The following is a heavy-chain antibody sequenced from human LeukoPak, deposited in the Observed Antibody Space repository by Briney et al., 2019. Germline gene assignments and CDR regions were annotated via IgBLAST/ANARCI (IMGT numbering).Heavy chain of an antibody. V-gene: IGHV3-21*01. J-gene: IGHJ4*02. CDR1: GFTFDDYG. CDR3: ARDDSRGDY. CDR2: ITTSSTYT. Sequence: GGSLRLSCAASGFTFDDYGMTWVRQAPGKGLEWISSITTSSTYTFYADSVKGRFTISRDNAKNTLYLQMNSLRAEDTAAYYCARDDSRGDYWGQGTLVTVSS. D-gene: IGHD3-22*01.